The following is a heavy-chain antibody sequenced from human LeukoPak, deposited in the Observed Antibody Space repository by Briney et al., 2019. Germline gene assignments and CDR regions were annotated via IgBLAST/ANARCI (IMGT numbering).Heavy chain of an antibody. J-gene: IGHJ1*01. CDR2: IKSDGST. V-gene: IGHV3-74*01. D-gene: IGHD3-22*01. CDR1: GFTFSSYW. CDR3: ARAPSEIGGYYPEYFRH. Sequence: GGSLRLSCAASGFTFSSYWMHWVGQAPGKGLVWVSRIKSDGSTNYAYSVKGRFTISRDNAKNTVSLQMNSLRAEDTGVYYCARAPSEIGGYYPEYFRHWGQGTLVTVSS.